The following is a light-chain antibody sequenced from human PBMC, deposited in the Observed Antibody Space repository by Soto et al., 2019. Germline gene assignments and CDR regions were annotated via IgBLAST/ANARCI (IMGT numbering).Light chain of an antibody. V-gene: IGKV1-39*01. CDR1: QTTNNY. CDR2: AAS. Sequence: DIQMTQSPSSLSASVGDRVTITCRASQTTNNYLNWYQQKPGKAPKLLIYAASSLQSGVPSRFSCSGSGTDFTLTITSLQPEDFATYYCQQSYTTPLTFGGGTKVDIK. J-gene: IGKJ4*01. CDR3: QQSYTTPLT.